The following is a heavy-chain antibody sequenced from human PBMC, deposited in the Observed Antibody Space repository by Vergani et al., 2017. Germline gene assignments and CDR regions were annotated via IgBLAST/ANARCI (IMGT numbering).Heavy chain of an antibody. V-gene: IGHV4-59*12. Sequence: QVRLQESGPGLVKPSETLSLTCSVSGGSMSGYYWSWIRQPPGKELEWIGYMYHSGSTYYNPSLKSRVTISVDRSKNQFSLKLSSVTAADTAVYYCARLYSSVVIGGFDPWGQGTLVTVSS. D-gene: IGHD3-22*01. CDR3: ARLYSSVVIGGFDP. CDR2: MYHSGST. CDR1: GGSMSGYY. J-gene: IGHJ5*02.